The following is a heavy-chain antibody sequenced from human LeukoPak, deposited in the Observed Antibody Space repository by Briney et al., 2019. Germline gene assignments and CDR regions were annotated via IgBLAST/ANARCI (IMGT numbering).Heavy chain of an antibody. CDR1: GFTFSSYW. J-gene: IGHJ3*02. V-gene: IGHV3-7*01. D-gene: IGHD6-13*01. CDR3: ARVRPFSSSCYGSAFDI. CDR2: IKQDGSEK. Sequence: GGSLRLSCAASGFTFSSYWMSWVRQAPGKGLEWVANIKQDGSEKYYVDSVKGRFTISRDNAKNSLYLQMNSLRAEDTAVYYCARVRPFSSSCYGSAFDIWGQGTMVTVSS.